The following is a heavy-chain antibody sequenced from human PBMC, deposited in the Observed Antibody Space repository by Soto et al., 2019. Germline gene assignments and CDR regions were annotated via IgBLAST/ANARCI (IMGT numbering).Heavy chain of an antibody. Sequence: GGSLRLSCSASGFTFSSYAMHWVRQAPGKGLEYVSAISSNGGSTYYADSVKGRFTISRDNSKNTLYLQMSSLRAEDTAVYYCVKGGVVVAATHGEFDYWGQGTLVTVSS. J-gene: IGHJ4*02. CDR2: ISSNGGST. D-gene: IGHD2-15*01. CDR3: VKGGVVVAATHGEFDY. V-gene: IGHV3-64D*08. CDR1: GFTFSSYA.